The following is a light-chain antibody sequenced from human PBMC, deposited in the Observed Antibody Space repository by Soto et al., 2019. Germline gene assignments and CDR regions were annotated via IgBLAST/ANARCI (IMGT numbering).Light chain of an antibody. J-gene: IGLJ1*01. CDR1: SSDIGDYNY. Sequence: SALTQPASVSGSPGQSITISCTGTSSDIGDYNYVSWYQQHPGKAPKLMIYEVRNRPSGVSSRFSGSKSGNTASLTISGLQAEDEADYFCTSYTTSDTFYVFGTGTKLTVL. CDR3: TSYTTSDTFYV. CDR2: EVR. V-gene: IGLV2-14*01.